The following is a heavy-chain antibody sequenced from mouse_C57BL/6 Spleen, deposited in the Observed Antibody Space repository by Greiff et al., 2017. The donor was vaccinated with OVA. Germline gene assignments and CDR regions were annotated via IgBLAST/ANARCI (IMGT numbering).Heavy chain of an antibody. D-gene: IGHD1-1*01. J-gene: IGHJ2*01. CDR1: GYTFTSYW. CDR2: INPSNGGT. V-gene: IGHV1-53*01. Sequence: QVHVKQPGTELVKPGASVKLSCKASGYTFTSYWMHWVKQRPGQGLEWIGNINPSNGGTNYNEKFKSKATLTVDKSSSTAYMQLSSLTSEDSAVYYCARWLYGLYGGVFDYWGQGTTLTVSS. CDR3: ARWLYGLYGGVFDY.